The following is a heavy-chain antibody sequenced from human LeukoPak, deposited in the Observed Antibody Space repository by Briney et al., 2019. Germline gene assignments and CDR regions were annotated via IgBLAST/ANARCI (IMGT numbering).Heavy chain of an antibody. J-gene: IGHJ6*02. CDR2: MNPNSSNT. CDR3: ARAYYYDSSGYYPEGYYYYYGMDV. D-gene: IGHD3-22*01. CDR1: GYTFTSYD. V-gene: IGHV1-8*01. Sequence: GASVKVSCKASGYTFTSYDINWVRQATGQGLEWMGWMNPNSSNTGYAQKFQGRVTMTRNTSISTAYMELSSLRSEDTAVYYCARAYYYDSSGYYPEGYYYYYGMDVWGQGTTVTASS.